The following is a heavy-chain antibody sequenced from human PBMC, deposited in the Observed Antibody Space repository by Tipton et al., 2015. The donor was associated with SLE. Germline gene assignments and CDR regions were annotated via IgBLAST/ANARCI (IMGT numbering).Heavy chain of an antibody. CDR3: ARHGYPEERWLQYNLEY. J-gene: IGHJ4*02. CDR1: GGSISNYY. D-gene: IGHD5-24*01. CDR2: VSYSGTT. Sequence: TLSLTCSVSGGSISNYYWSWIRQPPEKGLEWIGYVSYSGTTNYNPSLKSRVSISVDTSKNQVSLKLNSVTAADTAVYYCARHGYPEERWLQYNLEYWGQGTLVTVSS. V-gene: IGHV4-59*08.